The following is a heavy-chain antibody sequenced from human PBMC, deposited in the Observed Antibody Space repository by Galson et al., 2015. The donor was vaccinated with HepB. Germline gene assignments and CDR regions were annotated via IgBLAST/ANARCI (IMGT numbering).Heavy chain of an antibody. CDR2: IGVXDGSL. CDR3: AKGRPERPLEHIXYDLPDY. CDR1: XFTFSGYA. Sequence: SLRXXXAAXXFTFSGYAMNWVXXXPGKGLEWVSGIGVXDGSLNYAHSLKGRVTITRDNSKNTLYLQMNSLKVEDPAIYYCAKGRPERPLEHIXYDLPDYW. V-gene: IGHV3-23*01. D-gene: IGHD2-21*01. J-gene: IGHJ4*01.